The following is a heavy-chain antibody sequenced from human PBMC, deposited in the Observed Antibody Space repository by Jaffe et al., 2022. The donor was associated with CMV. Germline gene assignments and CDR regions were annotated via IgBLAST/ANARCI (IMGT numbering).Heavy chain of an antibody. J-gene: IGHJ4*02. Sequence: EVQLVESGGGLVKPGGSLRLSCAASGFTFSNAWMSWVRQAPGKGLEWVGRIKSKTDGGTTDYAAPVKGRFTISRDDSKNTLYLQMNSLKTEDTAVYYCTTGDSEALGEIDYWGQGTLVTVSS. CDR2: IKSKTDGGTT. CDR1: GFTFSNAW. D-gene: IGHD3-16*01. V-gene: IGHV3-15*01. CDR3: TTGDSEALGEIDY.